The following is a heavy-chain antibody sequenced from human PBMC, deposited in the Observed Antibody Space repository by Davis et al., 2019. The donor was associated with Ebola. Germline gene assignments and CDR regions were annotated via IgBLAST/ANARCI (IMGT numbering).Heavy chain of an antibody. V-gene: IGHV3-21*01. CDR2: ISSGSTFT. CDR1: VITFSSYA. Sequence: GESLKISCTDSVITFSSYAMTWVRQAPGKGLDWVSSISSGSTFTYYGDSVNGRFTISRDNAKNSLYLQLNSLKAGDTAVYYCARASCTNGVCHFDNWGQGTLVTVSS. J-gene: IGHJ4*02. D-gene: IGHD2-8*01. CDR3: ARASCTNGVCHFDN.